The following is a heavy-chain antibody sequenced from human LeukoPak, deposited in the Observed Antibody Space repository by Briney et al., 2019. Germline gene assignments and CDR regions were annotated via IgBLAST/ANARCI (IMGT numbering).Heavy chain of an antibody. J-gene: IGHJ6*03. V-gene: IGHV1-2*02. CDR3: ARVPGYCSSTSCYFHSSYYYYYYMDV. CDR2: INPNSGGT. D-gene: IGHD2-2*01. Sequence: ASVKVSCKASGYTFTGYYMHWVRQAPGQGLEWMGWINPNSGGTIYAQKLQGRVTMTTDTSTSTAYMELRSLRSDDTAVYYCARVPGYCSSTSCYFHSSYYYYYYMDVWGKGTTVTVSS. CDR1: GYTFTGYY.